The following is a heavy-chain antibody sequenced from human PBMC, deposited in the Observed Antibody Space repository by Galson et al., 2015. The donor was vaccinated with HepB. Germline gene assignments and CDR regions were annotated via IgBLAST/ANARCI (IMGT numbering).Heavy chain of an antibody. CDR1: GFTDSRNY. CDR2: IYSSGST. CDR3: AGGYSSSWDSGLGY. Sequence: YLRLYCAAFGFTDSRNYMSWVRQAPGKGLEWVSVIYSSGSTDYADSVKGRFIISRDNSKRTLYLQMNSLRAEDTAVYYCAGGYSSSWDSGLGYWGQGTLVTVSS. V-gene: IGHV3-53*01. D-gene: IGHD2-2*01. J-gene: IGHJ4*02.